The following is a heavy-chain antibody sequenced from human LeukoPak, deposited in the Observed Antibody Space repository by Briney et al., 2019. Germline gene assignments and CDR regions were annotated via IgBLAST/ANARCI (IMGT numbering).Heavy chain of an antibody. D-gene: IGHD1-14*01. CDR2: ISGSGGSI. V-gene: IGHV3-23*01. CDR1: GFTFSSYA. J-gene: IGHJ5*02. CDR3: AKGCQCPSGLSSWFDP. Sequence: GGSLRLSCAASGFTFSSYAMSWVRQAPGKGLEWVSAISGSGGSIYYADSVKGRFTISRDNSKNTLYLQMNSLRAEDTAVYYCAKGCQCPSGLSSWFDPRGQGTLVAVSS.